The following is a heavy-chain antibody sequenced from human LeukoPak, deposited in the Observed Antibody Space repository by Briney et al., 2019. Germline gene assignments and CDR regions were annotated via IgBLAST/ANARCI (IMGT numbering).Heavy chain of an antibody. J-gene: IGHJ4*02. CDR2: ISGSGGNT. CDR3: AKDRVGLMS. V-gene: IGHV3-23*01. CDR1: GFTFSSYA. Sequence: PGGSLRLSCAASGFTFSSYAINWVRQAPGKGLEWVSAISGSGGNTYYADSVKGRFTISRDNSKNTLYLQMNSLRAEDTAVYYCAKDRVGLMSWGQGTLVTVSS. D-gene: IGHD1-26*01.